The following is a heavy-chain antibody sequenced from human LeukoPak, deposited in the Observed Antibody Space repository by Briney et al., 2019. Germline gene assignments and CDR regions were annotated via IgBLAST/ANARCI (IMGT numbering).Heavy chain of an antibody. CDR2: IRYDGSNK. CDR3: ARDSHYGYSSSWFHLVHIDY. CDR1: GFTFSSYG. D-gene: IGHD6-13*01. V-gene: IGHV3-30*02. J-gene: IGHJ4*02. Sequence: GGSLRLSCAASGFTFSSYGMHWVRQAPGKGLEWVAFIRYDGSNKYYADSVKGRFTISRDNSKNTLYLQMNSLRAEDTAVYYCARDSHYGYSSSWFHLVHIDYWGQGTLVTVSS.